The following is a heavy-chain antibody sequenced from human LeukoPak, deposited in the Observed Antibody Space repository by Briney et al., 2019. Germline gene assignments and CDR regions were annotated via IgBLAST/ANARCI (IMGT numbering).Heavy chain of an antibody. CDR2: VYTSGST. CDR1: GGSISSGSYY. Sequence: SETLSLTCTVSGGSISSGSYYWSWIRQPAGKGLEWIGRVYTSGSTDYIPSLKSRVTISVDTSKNQFSLRLSSVTAADTAVYYCARGGGSGSFYIDAFDVWGQGTIVTVSS. J-gene: IGHJ3*01. D-gene: IGHD3-10*01. CDR3: ARGGGSGSFYIDAFDV. V-gene: IGHV4-61*02.